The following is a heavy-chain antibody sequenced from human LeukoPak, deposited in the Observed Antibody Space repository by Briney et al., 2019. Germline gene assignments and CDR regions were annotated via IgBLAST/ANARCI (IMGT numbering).Heavy chain of an antibody. CDR3: ARVPGIAVAGTKGINDYYYYMDV. D-gene: IGHD6-19*01. CDR1: GYTFTSYG. Sequence: ASVKVSCKASGYTFTSYGISWVRQAPGQGLEWMGWISAYNGNTNYAQKLQGRVTMTTDTSTSTAYMELRSLRSDDTAVYYCARVPGIAVAGTKGINDYYYYMDVWGKGTTVTISS. J-gene: IGHJ6*03. V-gene: IGHV1-18*01. CDR2: ISAYNGNT.